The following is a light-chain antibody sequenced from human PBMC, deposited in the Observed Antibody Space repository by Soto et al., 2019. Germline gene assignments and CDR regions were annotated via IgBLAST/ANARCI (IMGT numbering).Light chain of an antibody. Sequence: EIVLTQSPATLSLSPGERATLSCRASQSVSSYLAWYQQKPGQAPRLLIYEASNRATGIPARFSGSGSGTDFTLTISSIEPEDSAVYYCQQRSNWSTFGQGTRLEIK. CDR3: QQRSNWST. J-gene: IGKJ5*01. CDR2: EAS. V-gene: IGKV3-11*01. CDR1: QSVSSY.